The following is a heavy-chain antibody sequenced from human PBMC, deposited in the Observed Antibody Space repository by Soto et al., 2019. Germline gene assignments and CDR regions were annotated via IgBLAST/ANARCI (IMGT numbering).Heavy chain of an antibody. J-gene: IGHJ3*02. V-gene: IGHV4-59*01. CDR3: AGYRSDDSFDI. D-gene: IGHD6-19*01. CDR2: ISYSGST. CDR1: RFTIPSYY. Sequence: SGTLSLTFTFLRFTIPSYYWSWIRQPPGKGLEWIGYISYSGSTNYNPSLKSRVTISVDTSKNQFSLKVNSVTAADTAVYYCAGYRSDDSFDIWGPGTMVT.